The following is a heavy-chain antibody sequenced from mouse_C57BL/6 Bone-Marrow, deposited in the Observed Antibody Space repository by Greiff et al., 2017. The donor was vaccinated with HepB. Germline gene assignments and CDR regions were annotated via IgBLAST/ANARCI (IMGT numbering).Heavy chain of an antibody. V-gene: IGHV1-26*01. CDR1: GYTFTDYY. D-gene: IGHD1-1*01. Sequence: VQLQQSGPELVKPGASVKISCKASGYTFTDYYMNWVKQSHGKSLEWIGDINPNNGGTSYNQKFKGKATLTVDKSSSTAYMELRSLTSEDSAVYYCARSRDTTVVASYYYAMDYWGQGTSVTVSS. CDR3: ARSRDTTVVASYYYAMDY. J-gene: IGHJ4*01. CDR2: INPNNGGT.